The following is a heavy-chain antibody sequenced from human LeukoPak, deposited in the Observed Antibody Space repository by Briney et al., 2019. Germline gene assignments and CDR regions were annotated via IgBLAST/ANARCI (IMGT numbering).Heavy chain of an antibody. CDR3: TKGGGSSFTSYYMDV. J-gene: IGHJ6*03. CDR1: GFTFDDYA. D-gene: IGHD6-13*01. Sequence: GGSLRLSCAASGFTFDDYAMYWVRQAPGKGLEWVSLISWDGGSTYYADSVKGRFTISRDNGKNSLYLQMNSLRAADTALYYCTKGGGSSFTSYYMDVWGKGTTVTVSS. CDR2: ISWDGGST. V-gene: IGHV3-43D*03.